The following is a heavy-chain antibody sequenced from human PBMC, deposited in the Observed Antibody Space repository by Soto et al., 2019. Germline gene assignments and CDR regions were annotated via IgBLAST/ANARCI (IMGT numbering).Heavy chain of an antibody. J-gene: IGHJ4*02. V-gene: IGHV1-18*04. CDR1: GYTFTSHG. CDR2: ISAYNGNT. D-gene: IGHD2-2*01. CDR3: ARTYCSSTRCYSDY. Sequence: QVQLVQSGAEVKKPGASVKVSCKNSGYTFTSHGISWVRQAPGQGLEWMGWISAYNGNTIYAQKLQGRDTMTTDTPTSTAYMELRSLRSDDTAVYYCARTYCSSTRCYSDYWGQGTLVTVSS.